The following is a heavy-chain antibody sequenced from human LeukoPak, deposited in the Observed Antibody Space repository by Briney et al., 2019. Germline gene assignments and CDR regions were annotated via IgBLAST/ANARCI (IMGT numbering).Heavy chain of an antibody. D-gene: IGHD2-2*01. CDR3: SKEGCGIPAAHPSDH. Sequence: GGSLRLSCAASGFTFSSYWMSWVRQAPGKGLEWVSALSASGRSTYYADFVEGRFTISRDNSKNTPFLHSYSIRAEVTAEYYCSKEGCGIPAAHPSDHWGQGTLVTVSS. CDR2: LSASGRST. CDR1: GFTFSSYW. J-gene: IGHJ4*02. V-gene: IGHV3-23*01.